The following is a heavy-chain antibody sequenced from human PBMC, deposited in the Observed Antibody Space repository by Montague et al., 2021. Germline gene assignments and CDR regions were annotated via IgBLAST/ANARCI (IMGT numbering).Heavy chain of an antibody. Sequence: RPEKNNDYAVSVKSRITINPDTSKNQISLQLNSVTPEDTAVYYCAGTSASSDYWGQGTLVTVSS. V-gene: IGHV6-1*01. CDR3: AGTSASSDY. CDR2: RPEKNN. J-gene: IGHJ4*02. D-gene: IGHD1-26*01.